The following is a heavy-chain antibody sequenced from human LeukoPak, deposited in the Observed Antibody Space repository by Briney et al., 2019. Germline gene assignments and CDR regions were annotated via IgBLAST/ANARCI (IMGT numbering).Heavy chain of an antibody. J-gene: IGHJ4*02. D-gene: IGHD5-12*01. Sequence: PGGSLRLSCAASGFTFSDFWMHWVRQAPGKGLVWVSQTNTDGTITDYADSAKGRFTISRDNAKNSLYLQMNSLRAEDTAVYYCARVEASGYDYGAFDYWGQGTLVTVSS. CDR1: GFTFSDFW. V-gene: IGHV3-74*01. CDR3: ARVEASGYDYGAFDY. CDR2: TNTDGTIT.